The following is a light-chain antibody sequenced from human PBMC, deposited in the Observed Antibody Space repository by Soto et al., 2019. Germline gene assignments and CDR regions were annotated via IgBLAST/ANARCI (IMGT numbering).Light chain of an antibody. J-gene: IGLJ3*02. CDR3: AAWDDSLNAWV. CDR2: TNN. V-gene: IGLV1-44*01. Sequence: QSVLTQPPSASGTPGQSVTISCSGSSSNIGRNAVNWYQQLPGTAPKLLIYTNNQRPSGVPARFSGSKSGTSASLAISGLQSLDEADYYCAAWDDSLNAWVFGGGTKLTVL. CDR1: SSNIGRNA.